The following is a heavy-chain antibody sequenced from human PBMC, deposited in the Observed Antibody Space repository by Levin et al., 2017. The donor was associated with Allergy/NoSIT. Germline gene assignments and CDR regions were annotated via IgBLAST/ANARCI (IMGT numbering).Heavy chain of an antibody. J-gene: IGHJ4*02. CDR1: GFTFSTYA. V-gene: IGHV3-23*01. Sequence: GESLKISCAASGFTFSTYAMSWVRQAPGKGLEWVSGISSGGGSTYYADSVKGRFTISRDNSKNTLYLQMNTLRGEDTALYYCAKDGSSYSSPSDDYFDYWGQGTQVTVSS. D-gene: IGHD6-6*01. CDR3: AKDGSSYSSPSDDYFDY. CDR2: ISSGGGST.